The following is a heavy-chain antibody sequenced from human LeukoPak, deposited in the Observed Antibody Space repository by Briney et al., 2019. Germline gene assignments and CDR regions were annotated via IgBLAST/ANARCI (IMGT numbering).Heavy chain of an antibody. CDR2: ISADSADT. V-gene: IGHV1-18*01. Sequence: ASVKVSCKASGYTFTSYGISWVRQAPGQGLEWMGWISADSADTNYAQKLQGRVTMTTDTSTSTAYMVLRSLRSDDTAVYYCARDAGYSGSYYVGYWGQGTLVTVSS. CDR1: GYTFTSYG. CDR3: ARDAGYSGSYYVGY. J-gene: IGHJ4*02. D-gene: IGHD1-26*01.